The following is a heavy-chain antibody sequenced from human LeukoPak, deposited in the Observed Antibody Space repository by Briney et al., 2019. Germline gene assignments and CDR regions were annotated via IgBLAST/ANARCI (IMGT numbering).Heavy chain of an antibody. CDR2: INHSGST. CDR1: GGSFSGYY. D-gene: IGHD2-15*01. J-gene: IGHJ3*02. CDR3: ARIGSDIVVVVAATSDAFDI. Sequence: SETLSLTCAVYGGSFSGYYWSWIRQPPGKGLEWIGEINHSGSTNYNPSLKSRVTISVDTSKNQFSLKLSSVTAADTAVYYCARIGSDIVVVVAATSDAFDIWGQGTMVTVSS. V-gene: IGHV4-34*01.